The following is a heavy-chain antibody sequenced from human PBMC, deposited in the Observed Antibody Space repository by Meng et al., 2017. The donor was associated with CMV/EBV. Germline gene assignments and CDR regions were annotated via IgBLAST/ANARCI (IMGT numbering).Heavy chain of an antibody. CDR3: ARAPSSDFDY. CDR1: GFTVSSNY. D-gene: IGHD6-6*01. Sequence: CLRLSCAASGFTVSSNYMSWVRQAPGKGLEWVSVIYSGGSTYYADSVKDRFTISRDNSKNTLYLQMNSLKAEDTAVYYCARAPSSDFDYWGQGTLVTVSS. J-gene: IGHJ4*02. CDR2: IYSGGST. V-gene: IGHV3-53*01.